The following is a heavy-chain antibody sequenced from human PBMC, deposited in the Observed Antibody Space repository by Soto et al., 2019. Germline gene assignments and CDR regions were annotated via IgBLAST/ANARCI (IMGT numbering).Heavy chain of an antibody. J-gene: IGHJ6*02. CDR3: ARFNYGLRTIPPYYYYGMDV. D-gene: IGHD3-16*01. V-gene: IGHV4-59*01. CDR2: IYYSGST. Sequence: SETLSLTCTVSGGSISSYYWSWIRQPPGKGLEWIGYIYYSGSTNYNPSLKSRVTISVDTSKNQFSLKLSSVTAADTAVYYCARFNYGLRTIPPYYYYGMDVWGQGTTVTVSS. CDR1: GGSISSYY.